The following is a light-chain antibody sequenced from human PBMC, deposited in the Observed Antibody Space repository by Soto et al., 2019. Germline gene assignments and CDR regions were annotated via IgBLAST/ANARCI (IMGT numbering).Light chain of an antibody. J-gene: IGKJ2*01. Sequence: DIQRSQSPSTLSASVRDRVTITCRASQSISSWLAWYQQKSGKAPKLLIYDASSLESGVPSRFSGSGSGTEFTLTISSLQPDDFATYYCQQDNSYSPTFAQGTKVDI. CDR2: DAS. V-gene: IGKV1-5*01. CDR1: QSISSW. CDR3: QQDNSYSPT.